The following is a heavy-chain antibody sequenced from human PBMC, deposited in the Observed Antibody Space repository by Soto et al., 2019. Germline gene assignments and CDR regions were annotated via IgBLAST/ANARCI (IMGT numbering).Heavy chain of an antibody. J-gene: IGHJ4*02. D-gene: IGHD2-15*01. CDR2: AYYNGNT. Sequence: QVQLQGSGPGLVKPSETLSLRCSVSGGSISTYHWSWIRQPPGKRLEWIGNAYYNGNTKYNPSVKRRVSISVDRSKNEFFLRLSSVTAADTAVYYCASGGATGYLDSWGQGTRVIVSS. V-gene: IGHV4-59*01. CDR3: ASGGATGYLDS. CDR1: GGSISTYH.